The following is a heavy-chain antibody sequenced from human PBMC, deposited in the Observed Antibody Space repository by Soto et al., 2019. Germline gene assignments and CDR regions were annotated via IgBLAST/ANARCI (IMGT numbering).Heavy chain of an antibody. CDR1: GGSFSGYY. CDR3: ASTSPTYGYFDY. J-gene: IGHJ4*02. Sequence: SETLSLTCAVYGGSFSGYYWSWIRQPPGKGLEWIGEINHSGSTNYNPSLKSRVTISVDTSKNQFSLKLSSVTAADTAVYYCASTSPTYGYFDYWGQGTLVTVSS. D-gene: IGHD3-10*01. CDR2: INHSGST. V-gene: IGHV4-34*01.